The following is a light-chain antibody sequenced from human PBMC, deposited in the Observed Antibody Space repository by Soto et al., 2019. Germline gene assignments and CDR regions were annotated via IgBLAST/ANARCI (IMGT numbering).Light chain of an antibody. CDR3: SSYASSNTQV. J-gene: IGLJ2*01. CDR1: SSDVGGYNY. CDR2: DVS. Sequence: QSALTHPASVSGSPGQSITVSCIGTSSDVGGYNYVSWYQQHPGKAPKLMIHDVSDRPSGVSNRFSGSKSGNTASLTISGLQAEDEAYYYCSSYASSNTQVFGGGTKLTVL. V-gene: IGLV2-14*01.